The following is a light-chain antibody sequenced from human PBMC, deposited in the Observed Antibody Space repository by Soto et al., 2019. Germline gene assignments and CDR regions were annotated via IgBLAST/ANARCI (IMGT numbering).Light chain of an antibody. J-gene: IGLJ2*01. Sequence: SYELTQPLSVSVALGQTARITCGGNNIGSKNMNWYQQKPGQAPVLVIDRDRNRPSGIPERFSGSNSGNTATLTISRAQAGDEADYYCQVWDSSTAVFGGGTKLTVL. CDR2: RDR. CDR3: QVWDSSTAV. V-gene: IGLV3-9*01. CDR1: NIGSKN.